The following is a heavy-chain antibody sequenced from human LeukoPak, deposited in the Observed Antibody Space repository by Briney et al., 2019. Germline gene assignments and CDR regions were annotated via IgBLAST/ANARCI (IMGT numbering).Heavy chain of an antibody. CDR1: GVSFSTYS. CDR2: VSGTSEYI. D-gene: IGHD6-19*01. J-gene: IGHJ4*02. CDR3: ARWYSSGWYSDY. Sequence: PGGSLRLSCAASGVSFSTYSMMWVRQDPGKGLEWVSSVSGTSEYIYYADSVRGRFTISRDNAKNTVYLQMNSLRAEDTAVYYCARWYSSGWYSDYWGQGTLVTVSS. V-gene: IGHV3-21*06.